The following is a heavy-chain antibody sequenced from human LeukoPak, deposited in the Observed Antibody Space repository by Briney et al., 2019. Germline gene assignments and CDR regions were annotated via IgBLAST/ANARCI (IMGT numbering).Heavy chain of an antibody. J-gene: IGHJ6*02. Sequence: GGSLRLSCAASGFTFSSYWMSWVRQAPGKGLEWVANIKQDGSEKYYVDSVKGRFTISRDNAKNSLYLQMNSLRAEDTAVYYCARGSPQLYYYYGMDVWGQGTTVTVSS. D-gene: IGHD1-1*01. V-gene: IGHV3-7*03. CDR2: IKQDGSEK. CDR1: GFTFSSYW. CDR3: ARGSPQLYYYYGMDV.